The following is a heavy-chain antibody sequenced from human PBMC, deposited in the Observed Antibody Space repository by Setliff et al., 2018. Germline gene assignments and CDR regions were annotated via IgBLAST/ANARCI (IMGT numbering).Heavy chain of an antibody. D-gene: IGHD2-2*01. J-gene: IGHJ3*01. CDR2: IYPGDSDT. V-gene: IGHV5-51*01. CDR3: TRHEDRNKCTSSSCYRENDAFDV. CDR1: GYIFTNYW. Sequence: GEFLNTSCNSSGYIFTNYWIGWVRQMPGKGLEWMGVIYPGDSDTRYSPSFQGQVTISADKSINTAYLQWSSLKASDTAIYYCTRHEDRNKCTSSSCYRENDAFDVWGQGAMVTVSS.